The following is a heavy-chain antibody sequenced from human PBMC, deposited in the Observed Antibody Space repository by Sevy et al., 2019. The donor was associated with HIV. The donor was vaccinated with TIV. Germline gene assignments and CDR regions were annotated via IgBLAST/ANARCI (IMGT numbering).Heavy chain of an antibody. CDR1: GFTFDDYA. CDR3: AKDIAPGIAAAGANYFDY. Sequence: GGSLRLSCAASGFTFDDYAMHWARQAPGKGLEWVSGISWNSGSIGYADSVKGRFTISRDNAKNSLYLQMNSLRAEDTALYYCAKDIAPGIAAAGANYFDYWGQGTLVTVSS. CDR2: ISWNSGSI. D-gene: IGHD6-13*01. J-gene: IGHJ4*02. V-gene: IGHV3-9*01.